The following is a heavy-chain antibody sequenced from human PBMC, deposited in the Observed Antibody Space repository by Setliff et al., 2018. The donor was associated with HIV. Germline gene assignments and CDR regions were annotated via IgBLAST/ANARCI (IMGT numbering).Heavy chain of an antibody. CDR2: ISGDNGDT. D-gene: IGHD3-22*01. Sequence: GASVKVSCKASGYTFSNYGISWLRQAPGQGPEWMGWISGDNGDTNYAQKFKGRVTFTADKSTSTVYMELSSLRSEDTAVYYCARDYDSSGSLFDYWGQGTLVTVSS. CDR3: ARDYDSSGSLFDY. J-gene: IGHJ4*02. V-gene: IGHV1-18*01. CDR1: GYTFSNYG.